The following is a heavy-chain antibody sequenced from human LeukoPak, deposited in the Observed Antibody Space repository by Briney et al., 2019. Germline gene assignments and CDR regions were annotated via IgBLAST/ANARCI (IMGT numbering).Heavy chain of an antibody. Sequence: ASVKVSCKASGGTFSSYAISWVRQAPGQGLEWMGGIIPIFGTANYAQKFQGRVTITADKSTSTAYMELSSLRSEDTAVYYCARGDSGHDPYFDYWGQGTLVTVSS. J-gene: IGHJ4*02. CDR2: IIPIFGTA. CDR1: GGTFSSYA. V-gene: IGHV1-69*06. CDR3: ARGDSGHDPYFDY. D-gene: IGHD5-12*01.